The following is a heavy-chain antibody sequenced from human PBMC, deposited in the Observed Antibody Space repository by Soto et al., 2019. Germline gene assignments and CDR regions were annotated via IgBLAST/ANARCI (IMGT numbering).Heavy chain of an antibody. CDR2: ISSSGSRT. CDR3: AKERREVVSGTGDS. Sequence: EVQLLESGGGLVQPGGSRRLSCAASGFNFKTYAMSWVRQAPGRGLEWVSAISSSGSRTYYADSVNGRFTISRDNSKNALFLEMNSLRAEDTALYYCAKERREVVSGTGDSWGRGTLVTVSS. V-gene: IGHV3-23*01. D-gene: IGHD6-19*01. J-gene: IGHJ4*02. CDR1: GFNFKTYA.